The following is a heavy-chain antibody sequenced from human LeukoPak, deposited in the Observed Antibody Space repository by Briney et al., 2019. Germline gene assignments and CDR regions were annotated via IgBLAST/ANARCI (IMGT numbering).Heavy chain of an antibody. Sequence: GGSLRLSCAASGFTFSSYAMSWVRQAPGKGLEWVSAISGSGGSTYYADSVKGRFTISRDNSKNTLYLQMNSLRAEDTAVYYCAHTYYDLWSGPYGMDVWGQGTTVTVSS. CDR3: AHTYYDLWSGPYGMDV. CDR2: ISGSGGST. CDR1: GFTFSSYA. J-gene: IGHJ6*02. D-gene: IGHD3-3*01. V-gene: IGHV3-23*01.